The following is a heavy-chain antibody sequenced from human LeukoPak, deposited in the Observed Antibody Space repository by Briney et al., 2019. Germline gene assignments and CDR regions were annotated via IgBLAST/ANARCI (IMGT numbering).Heavy chain of an antibody. J-gene: IGHJ3*02. Sequence: SETLSLTCSVSGYSIYSGHYWGWIRQPPGKGLEWIGSIYHNGNSYYNPSLKSRVTISLHTSTNPFSLNLSSVTAADTAVYYCAKIASPNAFDIWGQGTVVTVSS. CDR2: IYHNGNS. V-gene: IGHV4-38-2*02. CDR1: GYSIYSGHY. CDR3: AKIASPNAFDI. D-gene: IGHD6-6*01.